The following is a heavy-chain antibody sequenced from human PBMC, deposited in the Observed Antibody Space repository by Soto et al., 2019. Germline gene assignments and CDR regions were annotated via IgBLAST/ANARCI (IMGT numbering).Heavy chain of an antibody. J-gene: IGHJ4*02. V-gene: IGHV1-46*01. Sequence: QVQLVQSGAEVKKPGASVKVSCKASGDTFTDYYIHWVRQAPGQGLEWMGTVNPSGGHTTYAKPVMGRMGXTXXXAXXTLDMGLTSRTSEDTAVYYCGRGGHVVVVAAALDYWGQGTRVTVYS. D-gene: IGHD2-21*02. CDR1: GDTFTDYY. CDR3: GRGGHVVVVAAALDY. CDR2: VNPSGGHT.